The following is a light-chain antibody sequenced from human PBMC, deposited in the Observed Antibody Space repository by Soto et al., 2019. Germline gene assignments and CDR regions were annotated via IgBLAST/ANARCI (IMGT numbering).Light chain of an antibody. CDR1: QSISSH. CDR2: TAS. Sequence: DMAMTQSRATLCASVGDTVTLTGLASQSISSHLNWYQQQPAKHPTLLMYTASNLQSGVPSSFSGSGSGTDFTLTISSLQPEDFATYYCRQRYINPKSFGQGTKV. V-gene: IGKV1-39*01. CDR3: RQRYINPKS. J-gene: IGKJ1*01.